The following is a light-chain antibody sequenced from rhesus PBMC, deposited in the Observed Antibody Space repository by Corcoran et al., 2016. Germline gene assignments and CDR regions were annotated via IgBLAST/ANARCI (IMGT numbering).Light chain of an antibody. CDR1: QSLSDSEAGKTY. V-gene: IGKV2-86*01. J-gene: IGKJ3*01. Sequence: DVVMTQTPLSLPVTPGEPASISCRSSQSLSDSEAGKTYLDWFFQKPGPTPQPLFYEVSNPASGVPDRFSGTGSDTDFTLNINRVKAGDVRFYYCVQYTRIPFNFGPGTKLDIK. CDR2: EVS. CDR3: VQYTRIPFN.